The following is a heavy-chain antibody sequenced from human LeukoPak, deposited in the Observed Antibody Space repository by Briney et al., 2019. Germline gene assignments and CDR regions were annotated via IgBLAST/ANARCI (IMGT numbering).Heavy chain of an antibody. D-gene: IGHD4-17*01. CDR2: IYHTGST. J-gene: IGHJ4*02. CDR1: GYSISSGYY. Sequence: SVTLSLTCAVSGYSISSGYYWGWIRQPPGKGLEWIGSIYHTGSTYYNASLKSRVTISVDTSKNQFSLKLSSVTAADTAVYYCAREMTTVTSDYWGQGTLVTVSS. V-gene: IGHV4-38-2*01. CDR3: AREMTTVTSDY.